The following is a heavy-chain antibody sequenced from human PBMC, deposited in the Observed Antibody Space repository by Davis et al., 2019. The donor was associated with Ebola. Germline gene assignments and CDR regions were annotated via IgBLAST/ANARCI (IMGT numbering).Heavy chain of an antibody. J-gene: IGHJ6*04. CDR2: INHSGST. Sequence: PSETLSLTCAVYGGSFSGYYWSWIRQPPGKGLEWIGEINHSGSTNYNPSLKSRVTISVDTSKNQFSLKLSSVTAADTAVYYCARAYGDYYYGMDVWGKGTTVTVSS. CDR3: ARAYGDYYYGMDV. D-gene: IGHD4-17*01. V-gene: IGHV4-34*01. CDR1: GGSFSGYY.